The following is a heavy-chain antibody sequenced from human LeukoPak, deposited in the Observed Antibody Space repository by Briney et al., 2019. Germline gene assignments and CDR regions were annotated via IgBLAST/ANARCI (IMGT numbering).Heavy chain of an antibody. CDR1: GGSISSYY. V-gene: IGHV4-59*01. Sequence: SETLSLTCTVSGGSISSYYWSWIRQPPGKALEWIGYIYYGGSTNYNPSLKSRVTISVDTSKNQFSLKLSSVTAADTAVYYCASSGGMGYFDYWGQGTLVTVSS. J-gene: IGHJ4*02. CDR3: ASSGGMGYFDY. CDR2: IYYGGST.